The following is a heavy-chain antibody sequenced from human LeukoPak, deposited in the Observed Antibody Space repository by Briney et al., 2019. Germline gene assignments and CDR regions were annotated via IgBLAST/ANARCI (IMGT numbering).Heavy chain of an antibody. CDR1: GGTFSSYA. CDR3: ARQQMQGYSSSWYGWATNYYYYMDV. V-gene: IGHV1-69*05. Sequence: SVKVSCKASGGTFSSYAISWVRQAPGQGLEWMGGIIPIFGTANYAQKFQGRVTITTDESTSTAYMELSSLRSEDTAVYYCARQQMQGYSSSWYGWATNYYYYMDVWGKGTTVTVSS. D-gene: IGHD6-13*01. J-gene: IGHJ6*03. CDR2: IIPIFGTA.